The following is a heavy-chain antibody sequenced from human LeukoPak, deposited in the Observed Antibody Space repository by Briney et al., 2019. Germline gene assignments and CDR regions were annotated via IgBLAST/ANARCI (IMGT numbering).Heavy chain of an antibody. D-gene: IGHD3-3*01. CDR2: IYYSGST. J-gene: IGHJ6*02. Sequence: KPSETLSLTCTVSGASISGYYWSWIRQPPGKGLEWIGYIYYSGSTNYNPSLKSRVTISVDTSKNQFSLKLSSVTAADTAVYYCARGGETYDFWSGYYRNYYYYYGMDVWGQGTTVTVSS. CDR1: GASISGYY. CDR3: ARGGETYDFWSGYYRNYYYYYGMDV. V-gene: IGHV4-59*01.